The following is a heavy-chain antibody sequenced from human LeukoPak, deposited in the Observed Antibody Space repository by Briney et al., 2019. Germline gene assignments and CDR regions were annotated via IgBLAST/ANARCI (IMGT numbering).Heavy chain of an antibody. CDR2: IYYSGST. CDR1: GGSISSGGYY. Sequence: SETLSLTCTVSGGSISSGGYYWSWIRRHPGKGLEWIGYIYYSGSTYYNPSLKSRVTISVDTSKNQFSLKLSSVTAADTAVYYCAGASYASDFWSGYYVCWFDPWGQGTLVTVSS. V-gene: IGHV4-31*03. D-gene: IGHD3-3*01. CDR3: AGASYASDFWSGYYVCWFDP. J-gene: IGHJ5*02.